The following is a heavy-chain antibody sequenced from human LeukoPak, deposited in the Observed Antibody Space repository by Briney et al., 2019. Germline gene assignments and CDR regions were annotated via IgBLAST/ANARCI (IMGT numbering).Heavy chain of an antibody. J-gene: IGHJ4*02. CDR2: INPSGGST. V-gene: IGHV1-46*01. Sequence: ASVKVSCKASGYTLTSYYMHWVRQAPGQGLEWMGIINPSGGSTSYAQKFQGRVTMTRDTSTSTVYMELSSLRSEDTAVYYCARDRYCSGGSCYFLDYWGQGTLVTVSS. D-gene: IGHD2-15*01. CDR1: GYTLTSYY. CDR3: ARDRYCSGGSCYFLDY.